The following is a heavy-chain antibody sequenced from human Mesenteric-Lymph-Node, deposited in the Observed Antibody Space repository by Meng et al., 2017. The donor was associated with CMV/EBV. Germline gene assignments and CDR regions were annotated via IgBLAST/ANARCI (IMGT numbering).Heavy chain of an antibody. Sequence: SETLSLTCTVSGYSISSGYYWGWIRQPPGKGLEWIGSIYHSGSTYYNPSLKSRVTISVDTSKNQFSLKLSSVTAADTAVYYCARHYYGSAPGYWGQGTLATVSS. CDR3: ARHYYGSAPGY. J-gene: IGHJ4*02. CDR2: IYHSGST. CDR1: GYSISSGYY. V-gene: IGHV4-38-2*02. D-gene: IGHD3-10*01.